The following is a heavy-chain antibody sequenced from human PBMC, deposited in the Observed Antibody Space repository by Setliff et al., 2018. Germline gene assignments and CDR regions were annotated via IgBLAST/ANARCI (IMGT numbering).Heavy chain of an antibody. J-gene: IGHJ6*03. D-gene: IGHD2-2*01. CDR1: GYTFTSYD. CDR2: MNPNSGNT. CDR3: ARDGFEIVVVPAAIYYYYHMDF. V-gene: IGHV1-8*02. Sequence: ASVKVSCKASGYTFTSYDINWVRQATGQGLEWMGWMNPNSGNTGYAQKFQGRVTMTRNTSISTAYMELSRLQSEDTAVYYCARDGFEIVVVPAAIYYYYHMDFWGKGTTVTVSS.